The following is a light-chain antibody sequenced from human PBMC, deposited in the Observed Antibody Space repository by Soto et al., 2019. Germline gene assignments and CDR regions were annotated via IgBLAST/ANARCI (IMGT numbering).Light chain of an antibody. Sequence: EIVLTQSPGTLSLSPGERATLSCRASQSLYNSFLAWYQQKPGQTPRLLINAVSNRATGVPDRFSGSGSGTDFTHTISRLEPEDFAVYYCQQYGSPPHTFGQGTKVEI. J-gene: IGKJ2*01. V-gene: IGKV3-20*01. CDR2: AVS. CDR3: QQYGSPPHT. CDR1: QSLYNSF.